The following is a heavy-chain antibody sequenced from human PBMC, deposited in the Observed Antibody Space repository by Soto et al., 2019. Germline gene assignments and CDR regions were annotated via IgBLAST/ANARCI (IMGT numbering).Heavy chain of an antibody. CDR2: ISSSSSYI. D-gene: IGHD4-17*01. V-gene: IGHV3-21*01. Sequence: GGSLRLSCAASGFTFSSYSMNWVRQAPGKGLEWVSSISSSSSYIYYADSVKGRFTISRDNAKNSLYLQMNSLRAEDTAVYYCARDRRGKYGDSDAFDIWGQGTMVTVSS. J-gene: IGHJ3*02. CDR3: ARDRRGKYGDSDAFDI. CDR1: GFTFSSYS.